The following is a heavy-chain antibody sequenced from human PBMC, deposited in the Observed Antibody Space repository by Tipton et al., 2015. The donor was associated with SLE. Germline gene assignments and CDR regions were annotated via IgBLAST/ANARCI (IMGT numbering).Heavy chain of an antibody. J-gene: IGHJ4*02. D-gene: IGHD6-6*01. CDR1: GGSISSGGYY. V-gene: IGHV4-39*07. CDR2: IYHSGST. Sequence: TLSLTCTVSGGSISSGGYYWGWIRQPPGKGLEWIGNIYHSGSTDYNPSLKSRVTISADTPKNQFSLKLTSVTAADTAVYFCARAEYSSSLEYYYDYWGQGKLVTVSS. CDR3: ARAEYSSSLEYYYDY.